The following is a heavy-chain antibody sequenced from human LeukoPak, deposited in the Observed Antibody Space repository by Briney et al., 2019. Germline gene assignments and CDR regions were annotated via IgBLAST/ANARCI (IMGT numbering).Heavy chain of an antibody. CDR2: ISSSSSYI. Sequence: GGSLRLSCAVSGFTFSSYSMHWVRQAPGKGLEWVSSISSSSSYIYYADSVKGRFTISRDNSKNTLYLQMNSLRAEDTAVYYCARDRLAYYDILTGYNDYWGQGTLVTVSS. D-gene: IGHD3-9*01. CDR3: ARDRLAYYDILTGYNDY. V-gene: IGHV3-21*01. J-gene: IGHJ4*02. CDR1: GFTFSSYS.